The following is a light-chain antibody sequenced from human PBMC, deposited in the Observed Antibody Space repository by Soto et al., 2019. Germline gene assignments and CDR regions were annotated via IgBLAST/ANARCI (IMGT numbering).Light chain of an antibody. Sequence: EIVLTQSPATLSLSPGDTATLSCRASQSVSSYLAWYQQKPGQAPRLLIYGVSNRVTGIPARFSGSGSGTDFTLTIGSLEPEDFAVYYCQQRSNWPRTFGQGTKVEIK. J-gene: IGKJ2*01. CDR1: QSVSSY. CDR3: QQRSNWPRT. CDR2: GVS. V-gene: IGKV3-11*01.